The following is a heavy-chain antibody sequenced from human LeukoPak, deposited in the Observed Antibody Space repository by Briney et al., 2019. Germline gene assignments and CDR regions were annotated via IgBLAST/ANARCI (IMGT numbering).Heavy chain of an antibody. V-gene: IGHV3-7*01. Sequence: PGGSLRLSCAASGFTFSSYAMSWVRQASGKGLEWVANIKQDGSEKYYVDSVKGRFTISRDNAKNSLYLQMNSLRAEDTAIYYCARASDYSSGWYGYWGQGTLVTVSS. CDR2: IKQDGSEK. CDR1: GFTFSSYA. CDR3: ARASDYSSGWYGY. D-gene: IGHD6-19*01. J-gene: IGHJ4*02.